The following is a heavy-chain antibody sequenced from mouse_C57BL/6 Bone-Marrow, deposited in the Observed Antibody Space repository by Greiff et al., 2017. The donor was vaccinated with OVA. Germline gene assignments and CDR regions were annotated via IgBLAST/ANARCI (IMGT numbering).Heavy chain of an antibody. D-gene: IGHD1-1*01. V-gene: IGHV7-3*01. Sequence: DVHLVESGGGLVQPGGSLSLSCAASGFTFTDYYMSWVRQPPGKALEWLGFIRNKANGYTTEYSASVKGRFTISRDNSQSILYLQMNALRAEDGATYYCARYSTTVVAGHDAMDYWGQGTSVTGSS. CDR2: IRNKANGYTT. CDR3: ARYSTTVVAGHDAMDY. J-gene: IGHJ4*01. CDR1: GFTFTDYY.